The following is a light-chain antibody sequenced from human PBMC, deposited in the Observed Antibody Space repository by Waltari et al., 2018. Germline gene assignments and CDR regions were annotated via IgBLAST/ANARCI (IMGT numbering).Light chain of an antibody. CDR2: WAS. J-gene: IGKJ1*01. CDR3: QQYYSTPQT. V-gene: IGKV4-1*01. CDR1: ESALYNSNNKNY. Sequence: IVMTQSPDSLTVSLGERATINCKSSESALYNSNNKNYLAWYQQKPGPPPKLLIYWASTRESGVPDRFRGSGSGTDFTLTISSLQAEDVAVYYCQQYYSTPQTFGQGTKVEIK.